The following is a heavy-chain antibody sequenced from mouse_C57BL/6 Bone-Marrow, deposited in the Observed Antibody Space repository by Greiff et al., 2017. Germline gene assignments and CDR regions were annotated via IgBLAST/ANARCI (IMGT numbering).Heavy chain of an antibody. Sequence: VKLQQPGAELVMPGASVKLSCKASGYTFTSYWMHWVKQRPGQGLEWIGEIDPSDSYTNYNQKFKGKSTLTVDKSSSTAYMQLSSLTSEDSAVYYCAPYDYDGGFAYWGRGTLVTVSA. CDR1: GYTFTSYW. CDR3: APYDYDGGFAY. D-gene: IGHD2-4*01. J-gene: IGHJ3*01. CDR2: IDPSDSYT. V-gene: IGHV1-69*01.